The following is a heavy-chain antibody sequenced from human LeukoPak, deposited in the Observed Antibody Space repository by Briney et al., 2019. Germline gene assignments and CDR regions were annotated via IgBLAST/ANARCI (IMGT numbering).Heavy chain of an antibody. V-gene: IGHV3-74*01. CDR3: ARFLDYNVLTGYSEPLGFDY. D-gene: IGHD3-9*01. J-gene: IGHJ4*02. CDR2: INSDGSST. CDR1: GFIFSGHR. Sequence: GGSLRLSCAASGFIFSGHRMHWVRQAPGKGLVWVSRINSDGSSTSYADSVKGRFTISRDNAKNTLYLQMNSLRAGDTAIYYCARFLDYNVLTGYSEPLGFDYWGQGTLVTVSS.